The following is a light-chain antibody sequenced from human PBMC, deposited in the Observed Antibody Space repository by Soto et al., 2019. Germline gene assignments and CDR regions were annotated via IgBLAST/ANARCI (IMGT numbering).Light chain of an antibody. CDR1: SSDIGGYNY. J-gene: IGLJ2*01. Sequence: QSALTQPASVSGSPGQSITISCTGTSSDIGGYNYVSWYQQLPGKAPKVIIHGVTNRPLGVSNRFSGSKSGYTASLTISGLQAEDEADYYCSSYTSSSTLVFGGGTKLTVL. CDR2: GVT. CDR3: SSYTSSSTLV. V-gene: IGLV2-14*01.